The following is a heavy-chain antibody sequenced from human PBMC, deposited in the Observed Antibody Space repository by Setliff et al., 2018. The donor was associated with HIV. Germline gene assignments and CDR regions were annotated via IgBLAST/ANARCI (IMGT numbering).Heavy chain of an antibody. V-gene: IGHV4-61*02. J-gene: IGHJ4*02. Sequence: SETLSLTCTVSGGSISSRSYYWSWLRQPAGKGLEWIGRIYSNGNTNYNPSLKSRVTISVDTSKNQFSLKLYSVTAADTAVYYCARVLSNGWSGGVDYWGQGTLVTVSS. CDR1: GGSISSRSYY. D-gene: IGHD6-19*01. CDR3: ARVLSNGWSGGVDY. CDR2: IYSNGNT.